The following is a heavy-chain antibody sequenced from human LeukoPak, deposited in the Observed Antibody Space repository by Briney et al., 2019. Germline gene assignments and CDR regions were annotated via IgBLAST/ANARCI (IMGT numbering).Heavy chain of an antibody. CDR2: MYYSGST. V-gene: IGHV4-59*01. J-gene: IGHJ4*02. CDR3: ARGGGMTAVHGDLDY. D-gene: IGHD4-17*01. Sequence: SETLSLTCTVSGASITSNFWSWVRQPPGEGLERIGYMYYSGSTKYNPSLKSRVTISVDTTKNQFSLKLTSVTAADTAVYYCARGGGMTAVHGDLDYWGQGTLVTVSS. CDR1: GASITSNF.